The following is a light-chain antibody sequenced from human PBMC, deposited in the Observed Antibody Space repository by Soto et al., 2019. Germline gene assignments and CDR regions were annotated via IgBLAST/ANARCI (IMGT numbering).Light chain of an antibody. CDR1: QSLQHAYKCDF. Sequence: DIVMTQSPLSLSVTPGEPASLSCRSNQSLQHAYKCDFLDWFVQKPGQPPRLLIYLGSSRASGVPDRISGRGSGTDFTLEISRVEADDVGVYYCMQALQIPLTFGGGTKVEIK. CDR2: LGS. V-gene: IGKV2-28*01. CDR3: MQALQIPLT. J-gene: IGKJ4*01.